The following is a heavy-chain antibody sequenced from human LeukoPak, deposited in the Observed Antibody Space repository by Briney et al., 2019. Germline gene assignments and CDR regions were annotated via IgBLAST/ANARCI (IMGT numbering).Heavy chain of an antibody. CDR2: IWYDGSNK. Sequence: PGRSLRLSCAASGFTFNSNGMHWVRLAPGKGLEGVALIWYDGSNKYYADSVKGRFTISRDNSKNTLYLQMDSLRAEDTAVYYCAKAGDNSGYYPAFYYYMDVWGRGTTVTVSS. V-gene: IGHV3-33*06. CDR3: AKAGDNSGYYPAFYYYMDV. CDR1: GFTFNSNG. J-gene: IGHJ6*03. D-gene: IGHD3-22*01.